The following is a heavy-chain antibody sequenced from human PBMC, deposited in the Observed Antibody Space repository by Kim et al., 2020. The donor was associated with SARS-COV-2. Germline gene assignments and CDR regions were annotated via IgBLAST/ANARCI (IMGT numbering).Heavy chain of an antibody. CDR2: INWNGGSI. D-gene: IGHD5-12*01. CDR3: ARVNSGYRHYYYYDLDD. Sequence: GGSLRLSCAASGFTFGDYGMSWVRQAPGKGLEWVSGINWNGGSIGYADSVKGRFTISRDNAKNSLYLQMNSLRDEDTALYYCARVNSGYRHYYYYDLDDWGQGTRVTVSS. J-gene: IGHJ6*02. V-gene: IGHV3-20*04. CDR1: GFTFGDYG.